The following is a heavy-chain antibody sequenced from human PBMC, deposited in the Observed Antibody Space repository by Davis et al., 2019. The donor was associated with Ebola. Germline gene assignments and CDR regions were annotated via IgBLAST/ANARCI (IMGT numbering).Heavy chain of an antibody. CDR2: IWYDGSNK. CDR1: GFTFSSYG. Sequence: GESLKISCAASGFTFSSYGMHWVRQAPGKGLEWVAVIWYDGSNKYYADSVKGRFTISRDNSKNTLYLQMNSLRAEDTAVYYCAKNDGVGATLGYWGQGTLVTVSS. CDR3: AKNDGVGATLGY. V-gene: IGHV3-30*02. D-gene: IGHD1-26*01. J-gene: IGHJ4*02.